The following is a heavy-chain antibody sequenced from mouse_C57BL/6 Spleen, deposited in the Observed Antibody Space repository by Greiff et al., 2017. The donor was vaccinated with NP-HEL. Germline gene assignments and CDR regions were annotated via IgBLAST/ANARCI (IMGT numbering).Heavy chain of an antibody. Sequence: EVKLMESGGDLVKPGGSLKLSCAASGFTFSSYGMSWVRQTPDKRLEWVATISSGGSYTYYPDSVKGRITISRDNAKNTLYLQMSSLKSEDTAMYYCAKQDYGSSPYWYFDVWGTGTTVTVSS. CDR1: GFTFSSYG. CDR2: ISSGGSYT. CDR3: AKQDYGSSPYWYFDV. D-gene: IGHD1-1*01. V-gene: IGHV5-6*01. J-gene: IGHJ1*03.